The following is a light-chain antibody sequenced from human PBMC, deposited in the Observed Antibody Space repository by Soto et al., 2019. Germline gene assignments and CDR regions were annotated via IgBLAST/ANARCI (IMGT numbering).Light chain of an antibody. Sequence: QSVLTQPASVSGSPGQSITISCSGTSDDVGGYNYVSWYQQHPGKAPKLMISEVTDRPSGVSNRFSGSKSGNTASLTISGLQAEDEADYYCSSYTSSSSYVFGAGTKVNV. CDR3: SSYTSSSSYV. CDR2: EVT. V-gene: IGLV2-14*01. CDR1: SDDVGGYNY. J-gene: IGLJ1*01.